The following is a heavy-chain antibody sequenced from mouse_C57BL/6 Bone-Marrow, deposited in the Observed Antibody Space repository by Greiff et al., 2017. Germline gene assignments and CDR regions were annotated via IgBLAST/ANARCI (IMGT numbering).Heavy chain of an antibody. Sequence: VKVVESGGGLVQPGGSLKLSCAASGFTFSDYYMYWVRQTPEKRLEWVAYISNGGGSTYYPATVKGRFTISRDNAKTPLYMQMSRLKSEDTAIYYGARPTVVGNFDYWGQGTTLTVSS. CDR1: GFTFSDYY. CDR2: ISNGGGST. V-gene: IGHV5-12*01. CDR3: ARPTVVGNFDY. J-gene: IGHJ2*01. D-gene: IGHD1-1*01.